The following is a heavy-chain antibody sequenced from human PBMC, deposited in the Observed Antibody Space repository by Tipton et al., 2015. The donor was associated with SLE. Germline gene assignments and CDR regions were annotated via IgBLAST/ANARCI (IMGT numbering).Heavy chain of an antibody. J-gene: IGHJ6*03. CDR2: IFYTGST. V-gene: IGHV4-59*01. D-gene: IGHD6-6*01. Sequence: TLSLTCTVSGGSISSDYWTWIRQPPGKGLEWIGSIFYTGSTTYNPSLKSRLTMSVDTPKNQLSLKLNSVSAADTAVYYCARGPRKLVPGSYYYYMDVWGKGTTVTVSS. CDR3: ARGPRKLVPGSYYYYMDV. CDR1: GGSISSDY.